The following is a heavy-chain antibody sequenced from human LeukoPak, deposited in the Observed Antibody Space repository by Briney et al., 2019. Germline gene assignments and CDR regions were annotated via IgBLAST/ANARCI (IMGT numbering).Heavy chain of an antibody. V-gene: IGHV3-48*04. J-gene: IGHJ3*02. D-gene: IGHD1-26*01. CDR2: ISSSSSTI. CDR3: AKRSGSYFVFSPDAFDI. Sequence: GGSLRLSCAASGFTFSSYSMNWVRQAPGKGLEWVSYISSSSSTIYYADSVKGRFTISRDNAKNSLYLQMNSLRAEDTAVYYCAKRSGSYFVFSPDAFDIWGQGTMVTVSS. CDR1: GFTFSSYS.